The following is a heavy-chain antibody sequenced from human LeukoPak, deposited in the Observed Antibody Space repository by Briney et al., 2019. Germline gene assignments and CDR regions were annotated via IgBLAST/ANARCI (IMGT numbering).Heavy chain of an antibody. Sequence: PGESLKVSCKGSGYSFTSYWIGWVRQMPGKGLEWMAIIYPGDSDTKYSPSFQGQVTISVDKSISTAYLQWSSLKASDSAMYYCARLGDSGYDPFDYWGQGALVTVSS. D-gene: IGHD5-12*01. V-gene: IGHV5-51*01. J-gene: IGHJ4*02. CDR1: GYSFTSYW. CDR2: IYPGDSDT. CDR3: ARLGDSGYDPFDY.